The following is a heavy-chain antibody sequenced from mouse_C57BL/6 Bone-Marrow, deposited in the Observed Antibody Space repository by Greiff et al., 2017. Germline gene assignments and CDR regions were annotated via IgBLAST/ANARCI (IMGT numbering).Heavy chain of an antibody. CDR1: GYTFTTYP. J-gene: IGHJ2*01. CDR2: FHPYNDDT. Sequence: VQLLQSGAELVKPGASVKMSCKASGYTFTTYPIEWMKQNHGKSLEWIGNFHPYNDDTKYNEKFKGKATLTVEKSSRTVYLALSRLTSGDSSFYYCARGGNYGGYYFDYWGQGTTLTVSS. V-gene: IGHV1-47*01. CDR3: ARGGNYGGYYFDY. D-gene: IGHD2-1*01.